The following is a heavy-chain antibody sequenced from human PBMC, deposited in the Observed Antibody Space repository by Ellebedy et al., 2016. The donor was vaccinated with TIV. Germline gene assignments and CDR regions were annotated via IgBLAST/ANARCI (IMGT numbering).Heavy chain of an antibody. CDR2: ISYDGSLK. V-gene: IGHV3-30*03. Sequence: PGGSLRLSCADSGFTFTNYGVHWVRQAPGKGLEWVAVISYDGSLKFYRDSVKGRFTVSRDNSKNTLFLQMNSLRAEDTALYFCARDSKLYGSGTFALYNWFDSWGQGNLVTVSS. J-gene: IGHJ5*01. CDR1: GFTFTNYG. CDR3: ARDSKLYGSGTFALYNWFDS. D-gene: IGHD3-10*01.